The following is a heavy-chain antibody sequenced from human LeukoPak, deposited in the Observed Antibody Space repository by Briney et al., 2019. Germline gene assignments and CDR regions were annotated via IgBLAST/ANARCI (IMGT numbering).Heavy chain of an antibody. J-gene: IGHJ3*02. V-gene: IGHV3-33*01. CDR2: IWYDGSNK. CDR1: GFTFSSYG. Sequence: PGGSLIHSCAASGFTFSSYGMHWVRQAPGHGLVWVAVIWYDGSNKFYADSVKDRFTISRDNSKITFYLQMNSLRAEDTAVYYCARDGVIGFAFDIWCQGTMVTVSS. D-gene: IGHD3-16*02. CDR3: ARDGVIGFAFDI.